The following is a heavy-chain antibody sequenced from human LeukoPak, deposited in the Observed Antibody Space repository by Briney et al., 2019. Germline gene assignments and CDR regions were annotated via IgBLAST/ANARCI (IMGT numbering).Heavy chain of an antibody. CDR3: AEDSHSFDWLSYMDV. CDR2: ISGSRST. Sequence: GGSLRLSCAASGFTFSSYGMSWVRQAPGKGLEWVAAISGSRSTYYADSVKGRFTISRDNSENTLYLQMNSLRAEDTAVYYCAEDSHSFDWLSYMDVWGKGTTVTISS. J-gene: IGHJ6*03. D-gene: IGHD3-9*01. V-gene: IGHV3-23*01. CDR1: GFTFSSYG.